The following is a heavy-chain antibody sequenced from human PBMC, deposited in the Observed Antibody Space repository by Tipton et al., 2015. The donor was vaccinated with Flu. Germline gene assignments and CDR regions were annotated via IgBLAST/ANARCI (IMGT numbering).Heavy chain of an antibody. CDR2: IYYSGIT. Sequence: TLSLTCTVSGGSISSSSYYWGWIRQRIRQPPGKGLEWIGSIYYSGITYYNPSLKSRVTISGDTSKNQVSLKLSSVTAADTAVYYCARHIEGGGYSYGSDYWGQGTLVTVSS. D-gene: IGHD5-18*01. CDR3: ARHIEGGGYSYGSDY. CDR1: GGSISSSSYY. V-gene: IGHV4-39*01. J-gene: IGHJ4*02.